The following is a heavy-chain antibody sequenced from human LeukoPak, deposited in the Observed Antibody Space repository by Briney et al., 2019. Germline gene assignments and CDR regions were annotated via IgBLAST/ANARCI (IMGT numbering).Heavy chain of an antibody. Sequence: SVKVSCKASGGTFSSYAISWVRQAPGQGLEWMGGIIPIFGTANYAQKFQGRVTITADKSTSTAYMELSSLRSEDTAVYYCARNVGVLRYFDWLSNWFDPWGQGTLVTVSS. V-gene: IGHV1-69*06. D-gene: IGHD3-9*01. CDR3: ARNVGVLRYFDWLSNWFDP. CDR2: IIPIFGTA. J-gene: IGHJ5*02. CDR1: GGTFSSYA.